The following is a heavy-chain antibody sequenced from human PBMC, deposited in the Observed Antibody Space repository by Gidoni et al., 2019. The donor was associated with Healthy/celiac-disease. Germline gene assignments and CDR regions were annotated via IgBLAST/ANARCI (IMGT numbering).Heavy chain of an antibody. CDR1: GFTFSDYD. V-gene: IGHV3-11*01. J-gene: IGHJ5*02. D-gene: IGHD5-18*01. CDR3: ARGGVDTAMPGVQGFDP. Sequence: QVQLVESGGGLVKPGGSLRISCAASGFTFSDYDRSLIRQAPGKGLDWVSSISSSGSTIYYADSVKGRFTLSRDNAKNSLYLQMISLRSEDTAVYYCARGGVDTAMPGVQGFDPCGQGTLVTVSS. CDR2: ISSSGSTI.